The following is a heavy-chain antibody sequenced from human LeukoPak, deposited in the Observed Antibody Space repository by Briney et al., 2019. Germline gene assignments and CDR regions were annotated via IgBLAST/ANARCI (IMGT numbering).Heavy chain of an antibody. CDR1: GFSLSTSGVG. J-gene: IGHJ4*02. CDR3: AHRLGYIAAAGYDY. Sequence: SGPTLVNPTQTLTLTCTFSGFSLSTSGVGVGWIRQPPGKALEWLALIYWDDDKRYSPSLKSRLTITKDTTKNQVVLTMTNMDPVDTATYYCAHRLGYIAAAGYDYWGQGTLVTVSS. CDR2: IYWDDDK. D-gene: IGHD6-13*01. V-gene: IGHV2-5*02.